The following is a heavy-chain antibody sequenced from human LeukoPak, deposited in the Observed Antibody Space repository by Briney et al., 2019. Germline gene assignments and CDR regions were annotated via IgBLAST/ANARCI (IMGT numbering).Heavy chain of an antibody. CDR2: IYYTGSS. CDR3: ARFAGYQYYMDV. CDR1: SDSLNTYY. J-gene: IGHJ6*03. Sequence: SETLSLTCTVSSDSLNTYYWSWIRQPPGKGLEWIGYIYYTGSSSYNPSLKSRISISPDTSKNQFSLRLSSVTAADTAVYYCARFAGYQYYMDVWGKGTTVTVSS. V-gene: IGHV4-59*08.